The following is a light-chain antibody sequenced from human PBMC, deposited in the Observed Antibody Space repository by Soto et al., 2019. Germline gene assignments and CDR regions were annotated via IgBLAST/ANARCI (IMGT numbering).Light chain of an antibody. CDR2: DVT. J-gene: IGLJ1*01. CDR3: NSYTSSSTYV. Sequence: QFALTQPASVSGSPGQSITISRTGTSSDVGGFNYVSWYQQHPGKAPKLMIYDVTNRPSGVSYRFSGSKSGNTASLTISGLQAEDEADYYCNSYTSSSTYVFGTGTKVTVL. V-gene: IGLV2-14*03. CDR1: SSDVGGFNY.